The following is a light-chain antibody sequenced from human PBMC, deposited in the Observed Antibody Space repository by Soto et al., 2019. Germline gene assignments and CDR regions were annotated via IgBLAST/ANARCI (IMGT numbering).Light chain of an antibody. CDR1: QNVYEY. J-gene: IGKJ4*01. CDR2: DAS. Sequence: EVELTQSPATLSLSPGERATLSCRASQNVYEYVAWYQQKPGQAPRLLIYDASNRATGIPARFSGSGSGTEFNLTISSLEPEDFAVYYCQQRSKWVTFGRGTKVEIK. V-gene: IGKV3-11*01. CDR3: QQRSKWVT.